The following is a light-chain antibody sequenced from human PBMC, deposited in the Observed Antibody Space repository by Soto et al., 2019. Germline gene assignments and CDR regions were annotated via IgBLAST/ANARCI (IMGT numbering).Light chain of an antibody. CDR1: QSISSY. J-gene: IGKJ1*01. V-gene: IGKV1-39*01. CDR3: QQYYTWPRT. CDR2: AAS. Sequence: DIQMTQSPSSLSASVGDRVIITCRASQSISSYLNWYQQKPGKAPKLLIYAASSLQSGVPSRFSGSGSGTEFTLTISSLQPEDFAVYYCQQYYTWPRTFGQGTKVDIK.